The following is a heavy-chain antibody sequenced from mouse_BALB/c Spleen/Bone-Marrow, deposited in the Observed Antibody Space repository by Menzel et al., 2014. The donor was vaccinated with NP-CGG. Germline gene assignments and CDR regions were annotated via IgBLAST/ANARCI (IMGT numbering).Heavy chain of an antibody. V-gene: IGHV1S126*01. J-gene: IGHJ2*01. D-gene: IGHD2-4*01. CDR1: GYSFTNYW. Sequence: VQVVESGPQLVRPGASVKISCKASGYSFTNYWMHWVKQRPGQGLEWIGMIDPSDSETRLNQKFKDKATLTVDKSSITAYMQLRSPTSEDSAVYYCARYDYGLDYWGQDTTLTVSS. CDR2: IDPSDSET. CDR3: ARYDYGLDY.